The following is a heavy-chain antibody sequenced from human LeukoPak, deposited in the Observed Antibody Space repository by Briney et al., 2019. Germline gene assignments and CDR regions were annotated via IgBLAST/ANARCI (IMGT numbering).Heavy chain of an antibody. Sequence: GGSLRLSCAASGFTFSSYGMHWVRQAPGKGLEWVAVISYDGSNKYYADSVKGRFTISRDNSKNTLYLQMNSLRAEDTAVYYCARDGSSWPPYYWGQGTLVTVSS. CDR3: ARDGSSWPPYY. CDR1: GFTFSSYG. J-gene: IGHJ4*02. D-gene: IGHD6-13*01. CDR2: ISYDGSNK. V-gene: IGHV3-30*03.